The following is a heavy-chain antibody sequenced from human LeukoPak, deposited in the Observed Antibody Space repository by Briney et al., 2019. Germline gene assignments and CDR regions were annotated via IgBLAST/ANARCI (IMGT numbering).Heavy chain of an antibody. J-gene: IGHJ4*02. CDR1: GFTFNKYG. CDR3: AREDGYSSSWYSDY. Sequence: TGGSLRLSCAASGFTFNKYGMHWVRQAPGKGLEWVSDISSTSIYTNYADSVKGRFTISRDNAKNSLYLQMNSLRAEDTAVYYCAREDGYSSSWYSDYWGQGTLVTVSS. V-gene: IGHV3-21*05. D-gene: IGHD6-13*01. CDR2: ISSTSIYT.